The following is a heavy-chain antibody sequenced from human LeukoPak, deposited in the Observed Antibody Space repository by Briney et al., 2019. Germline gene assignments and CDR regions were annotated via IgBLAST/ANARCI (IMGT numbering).Heavy chain of an antibody. CDR1: GFTFSSCG. D-gene: IGHD3-22*01. CDR2: ISYDGSNK. Sequence: GGSLRLSCAASGFTFSSCGMHWVRQAPGKGLEWVAVISYDGSNKYYADSVKGRFTISRDNSKNTLYLQMNSLRAEDTAVYYCASHDSSDAFDIWGQGTMVTVSS. CDR3: ASHDSSDAFDI. V-gene: IGHV3-30*03. J-gene: IGHJ3*02.